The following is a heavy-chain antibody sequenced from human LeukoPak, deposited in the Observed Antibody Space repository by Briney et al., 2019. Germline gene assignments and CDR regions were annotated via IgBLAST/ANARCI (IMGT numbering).Heavy chain of an antibody. D-gene: IGHD3-10*01. CDR1: GGSISSGGYS. Sequence: SETLSLTCTVSGGSISSGGYSWSWIRQPPGKGLEWIGYIYHSGSTYYNPSLKSRVTISVDRSKNQFSLKLSSVTAADTAVYYCARMKESMVRGVIIDYFDYWGQGTLVTVSS. V-gene: IGHV4-30-2*01. J-gene: IGHJ4*02. CDR3: ARMKESMVRGVIIDYFDY. CDR2: IYHSGST.